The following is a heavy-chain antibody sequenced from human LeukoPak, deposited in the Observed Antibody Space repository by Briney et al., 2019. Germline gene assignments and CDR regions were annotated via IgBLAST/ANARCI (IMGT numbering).Heavy chain of an antibody. D-gene: IGHD3-10*01. V-gene: IGHV3-23*01. Sequence: PGGSQRLSCAASGFTFSSYAMSWVRQAPGKGLEWVSAIGGRDGSTYYADSVKGRFTISRDNSKNTLYVQMNSLRAEDTAVYYCAKGHYYGSGSLDYWGQGTLVTVSS. J-gene: IGHJ4*02. CDR3: AKGHYYGSGSLDY. CDR2: IGGRDGST. CDR1: GFTFSSYA.